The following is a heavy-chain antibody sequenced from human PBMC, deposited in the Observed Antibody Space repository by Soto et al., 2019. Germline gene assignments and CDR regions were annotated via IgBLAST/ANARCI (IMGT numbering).Heavy chain of an antibody. CDR2: ISGSGGST. J-gene: IGHJ6*02. Sequence: EVQLLESGGGLVQPGGSLRLSCAASGFTFSSYAMSWVRQAPGKGLEWVSAISGSGGSTYYADSVKGRFTISRDNSKNTLYMQMNSLRAEDTAVYYCAKDEGYYYGMDVWGQGTTVTVSS. V-gene: IGHV3-23*01. CDR1: GFTFSSYA. CDR3: AKDEGYYYGMDV.